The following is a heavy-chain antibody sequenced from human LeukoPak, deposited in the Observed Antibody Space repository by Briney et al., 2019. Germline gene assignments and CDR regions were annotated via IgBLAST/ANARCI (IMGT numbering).Heavy chain of an antibody. D-gene: IGHD3-22*01. J-gene: IGHJ4*02. CDR2: ICSGDST. Sequence: GGSLRLSCSASGFTVSSNFMSWVRQAPGKGLEWVSVICSGDSTYYADSVKGRFTISRDNSKNTLYLQMNSLRAEDTAVYYCARDRGRGYDSSGYYWRYYFDYWGQGTLVTVSS. V-gene: IGHV3-66*02. CDR1: GFTVSSNF. CDR3: ARDRGRGYDSSGYYWRYYFDY.